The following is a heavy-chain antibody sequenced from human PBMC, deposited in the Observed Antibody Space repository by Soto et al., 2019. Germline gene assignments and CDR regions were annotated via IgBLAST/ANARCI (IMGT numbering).Heavy chain of an antibody. Sequence: EVQLVESGGGLVQPGGSLRLSCAASGFTFSNYDMHWVRQVTGKGLEWVSTIGAAGDTYYPGSVKGRFTISRENAKNSLYLQMNSLRAEDTAEYYSARGRLISLYYFDYRGQGTLVTVSS. J-gene: IGHJ4*02. V-gene: IGHV3-13*01. CDR3: ARGRLISLYYFDY. D-gene: IGHD2-15*01. CDR1: GFTFSNYD. CDR2: IGAAGDT.